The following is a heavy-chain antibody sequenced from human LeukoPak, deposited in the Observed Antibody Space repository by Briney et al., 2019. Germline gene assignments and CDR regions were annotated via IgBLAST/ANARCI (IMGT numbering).Heavy chain of an antibody. CDR2: MNPNSGNT. D-gene: IGHD6-13*01. J-gene: IGHJ4*02. CDR3: AHSIAAAGALDY. V-gene: IGHV1-8*01. CDR1: GYTFTSYD. Sequence: GASVKVSCKASGYTFTSYDINWVRQATGQGLEWMGWMNPNSGNTGYAQKFQGRVTMTRNTSISTAYMELSSLRSEDTAVYYCAHSIAAAGALDYWGQGTLVTVSS.